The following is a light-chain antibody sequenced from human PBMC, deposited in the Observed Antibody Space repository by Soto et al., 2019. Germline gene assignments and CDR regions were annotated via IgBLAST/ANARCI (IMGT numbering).Light chain of an antibody. CDR3: QQYASAPHT. Sequence: EVVLAQSPGTLSLSPGERATLSCRASQSVSSSQLAWFQQKPGQAPRLLIYAASWRAAGIPDRFSGSGSGTDFTLTISRLEPAEFAVYYCQQYASAPHTFGGGTKVEIK. CDR2: AAS. J-gene: IGKJ4*01. CDR1: QSVSSSQ. V-gene: IGKV3-20*01.